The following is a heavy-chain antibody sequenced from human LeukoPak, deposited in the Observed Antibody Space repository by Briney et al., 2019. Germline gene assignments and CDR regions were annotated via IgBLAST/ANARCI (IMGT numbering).Heavy chain of an antibody. Sequence: PGGSLRLSCADSGFSFSSYSMNWVRQAPGKGLDWVSSISSSSKYIYYADSVKGRFTISRDNAKNSLYLQMNSLTVEDTALYYCARGKSDYYYYMDVWGKGTTVTVSS. CDR2: ISSSSKYI. CDR3: ARGKSDYYYYMDV. V-gene: IGHV3-21*04. J-gene: IGHJ6*03. CDR1: GFSFSSYS.